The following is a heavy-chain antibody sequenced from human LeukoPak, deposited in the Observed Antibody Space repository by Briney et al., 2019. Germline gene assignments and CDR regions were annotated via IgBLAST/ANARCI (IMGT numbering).Heavy chain of an antibody. V-gene: IGHV3-23*01. Sequence: ETLSLTCTVSGGSISSYYWSWVRQAPGKGLEWVSDISGSGGSTYYADSVKGRFTISRDNSKDTVCLQMNSLRVDDTAVYYCAKSNREQLVRSYGLDVWGQGTTVTVSS. CDR3: AKSNREQLVRSYGLDV. CDR1: GGSISSYY. J-gene: IGHJ6*02. D-gene: IGHD6-13*01. CDR2: ISGSGGST.